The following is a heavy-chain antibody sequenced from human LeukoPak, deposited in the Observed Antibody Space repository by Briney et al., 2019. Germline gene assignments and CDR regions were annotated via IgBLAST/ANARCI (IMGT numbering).Heavy chain of an antibody. J-gene: IGHJ5*02. CDR2: IIPIFGTA. V-gene: IGHV1-69*13. D-gene: IGHD3-10*01. CDR3: ARDSSAARFGELTNWFDP. Sequence: ASVKVSCKASGGTFSSYAISWVRQAPGQGLEWMGGIIPIFGTANYAQKFQGRVTITADESTSTAYMELGSLRSEDTAVYYCARDSSAARFGELTNWFDPWGQGTLVTVSS. CDR1: GGTFSSYA.